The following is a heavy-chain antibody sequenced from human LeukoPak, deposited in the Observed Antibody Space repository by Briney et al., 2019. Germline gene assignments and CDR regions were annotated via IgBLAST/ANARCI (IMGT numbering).Heavy chain of an antibody. Sequence: GGSLRLSCAASGFTFSSYWMHWVRQAPGKGVVWVSRIKSDGSSPAYADSVQGRFTISRDNAQNTLYLQMNSLRAEDTAVYHCAKDKMPGNPVFDYWGQGALVTVSS. CDR3: AKDKMPGNPVFDY. D-gene: IGHD4-23*01. V-gene: IGHV3-74*01. CDR1: GFTFSSYW. CDR2: IKSDGSSP. J-gene: IGHJ4*02.